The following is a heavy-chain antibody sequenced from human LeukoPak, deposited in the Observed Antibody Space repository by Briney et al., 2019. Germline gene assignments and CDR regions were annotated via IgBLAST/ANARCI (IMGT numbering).Heavy chain of an antibody. V-gene: IGHV3-74*01. D-gene: IGHD5-24*01. CDR3: ARDRATGLPGGFDY. Sequence: PGGSLRLSCAASGFTFSTYWMHWVRQAPGKGLVWVSRINPDGTTTSYADSVKGRFTISRDNAKDTVYLQMNSLRAEDTAVYYCARDRATGLPGGFDYWGQGTLVTVSS. CDR2: INPDGTTT. J-gene: IGHJ4*02. CDR1: GFTFSTYW.